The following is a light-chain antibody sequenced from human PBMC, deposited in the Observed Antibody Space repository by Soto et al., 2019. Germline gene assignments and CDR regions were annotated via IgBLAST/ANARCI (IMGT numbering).Light chain of an antibody. CDR2: SNN. Sequence: QSVLTQPPSASGTPGQRVTISCSGSSSNIGSNTGNWYQQLPGTAPKLLIYSNNQRPSGVPDRFSGSKSGTSASLAISGLQSEDGTDYYCAAWDDSLNGLYVFGTGTKLTVL. CDR1: SSNIGSNT. V-gene: IGLV1-44*01. J-gene: IGLJ1*01. CDR3: AAWDDSLNGLYV.